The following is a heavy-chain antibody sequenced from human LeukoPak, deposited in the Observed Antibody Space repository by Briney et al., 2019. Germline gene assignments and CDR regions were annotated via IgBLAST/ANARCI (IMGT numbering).Heavy chain of an antibody. V-gene: IGHV3-21*01. CDR1: GFFFSSYS. D-gene: IGHD6-13*01. CDR2: ISSSSDHV. CDR3: AREGRAYRYSSSWYPTPSWFDP. J-gene: IGHJ5*02. Sequence: GGSLRLSCVGSGFFFSSYSINWVRQAPGKGLEWVSSISSSSDHVYYADSVKGRFTISRDNAQNSLYLQMNSLGAEDTAVYYCAREGRAYRYSSSWYPTPSWFDPWGQGTLVTVSS.